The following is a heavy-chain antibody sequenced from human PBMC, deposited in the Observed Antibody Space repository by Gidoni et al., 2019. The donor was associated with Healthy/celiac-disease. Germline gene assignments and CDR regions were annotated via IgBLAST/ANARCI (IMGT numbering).Heavy chain of an antibody. CDR1: GGTFSSYT. Sequence: QVQLVKSGAEVKKPGSSVKVSCKASGGTFSSYTISWVRQAPGQGLEWMGRIIPILGIANYAQKFQGRVTITADKSTSTAYMELSSLRSEDTAVYYCARVRGDYAGDFDYWGQGTLVTVSS. V-gene: IGHV1-69*02. D-gene: IGHD4-17*01. CDR2: IIPILGIA. CDR3: ARVRGDYAGDFDY. J-gene: IGHJ4*02.